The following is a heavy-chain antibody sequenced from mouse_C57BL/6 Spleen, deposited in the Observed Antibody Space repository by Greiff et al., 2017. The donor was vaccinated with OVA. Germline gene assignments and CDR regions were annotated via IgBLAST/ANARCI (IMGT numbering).Heavy chain of an antibody. Sequence: QVHVKQPGTELVKPGASVKLSCKASGYTFTSYWMHWVKQRPGQGLEWIGNINPSNGGTNYNEKFKSKATLTVDKSSSTAYMQLSSLTSEDSAVYYCARRGYYGSSYAFFDYWGQGTTLTVSS. CDR1: GYTFTSYW. CDR2: INPSNGGT. CDR3: ARRGYYGSSYAFFDY. J-gene: IGHJ2*01. D-gene: IGHD1-1*01. V-gene: IGHV1-53*01.